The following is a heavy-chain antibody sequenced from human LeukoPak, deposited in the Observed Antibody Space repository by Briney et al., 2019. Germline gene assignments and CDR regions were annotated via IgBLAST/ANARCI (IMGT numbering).Heavy chain of an antibody. CDR2: LWHDGSNE. CDR3: ARGNGNSYGYLDS. Sequence: GGPLRLSCAAPGFTVSSYVMHWVRQAPGKGLEWVAVLWHDGSNEYYADSVKGRFTISSDNCMNTLYLQMNSLRAEDTAVYYCARGNGNSYGYLDSWGQGILVTVSS. CDR1: GFTVSSYV. D-gene: IGHD5-18*01. V-gene: IGHV3-33*01. J-gene: IGHJ4*02.